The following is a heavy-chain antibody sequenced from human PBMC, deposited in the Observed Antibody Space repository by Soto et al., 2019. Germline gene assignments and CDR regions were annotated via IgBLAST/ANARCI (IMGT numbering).Heavy chain of an antibody. CDR2: IYTSGST. CDR1: GGSISSYY. V-gene: IGHV4-4*07. J-gene: IGHJ6*02. CDR3: ARESMVVVAAPADDYYYYYGMDV. Sequence: SETLSLTCTVSGGSISSYYWSWIRQPAGKGLEWIGRIYTSGSTNYNPSLKSRVTMSVDTSKNQFSLKLSSVTAADTAVYYCARESMVVVAAPADDYYYYYGMDVWGQGTTVTVLL. D-gene: IGHD2-15*01.